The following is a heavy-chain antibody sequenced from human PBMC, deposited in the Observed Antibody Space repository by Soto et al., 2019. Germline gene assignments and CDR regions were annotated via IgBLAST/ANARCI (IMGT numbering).Heavy chain of an antibody. CDR2: INAGNGNT. D-gene: IGHD5-12*01. V-gene: IGHV1-3*05. CDR1: GYTFTNYA. CDR3: ARASGYYLPDY. J-gene: IGHJ4*02. Sequence: QVQLVQSGAEEKKPGASVKVSCKASGYTFTNYAMHWMRQAPGQRLEWMGWINAGNGNTKYSQKFQGRVTITRDTSASTAYMELSSLRSEDTAVYYCARASGYYLPDYWGQGTLVTVSS.